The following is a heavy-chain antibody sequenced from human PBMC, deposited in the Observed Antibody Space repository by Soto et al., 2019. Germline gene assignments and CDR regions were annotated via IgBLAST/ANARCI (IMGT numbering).Heavy chain of an antibody. CDR2: IYPSDSDT. CDR1: GYNFASYW. D-gene: IGHD2-15*01. Sequence: GESRSLSRKGSGYNFASYWIGRVRQMPGNGLEWMGIIYPSDSDTRYNPSFQGQVTISGDKSINTVYLQWSSLKASDTATYYCAGAATPRFDYLAQGTPVPVSS. CDR3: AGAATPRFDY. V-gene: IGHV5-51*01. J-gene: IGHJ4*02.